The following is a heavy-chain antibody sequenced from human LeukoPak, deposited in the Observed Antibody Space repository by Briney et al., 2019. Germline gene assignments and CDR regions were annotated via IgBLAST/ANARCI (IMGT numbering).Heavy chain of an antibody. V-gene: IGHV3-30*02. CDR1: GFTFSSYG. CDR3: ARNTAMVF. Sequence: PGGSLRLSCAASGFTFSSYGMRLVRQAPGKGLEWVAFIRYDGSNKYYADSVKGRFAISRDNSKNTLYLQMNSLRAEDTAVYYCARNTAMVFWGQGTLVTVSS. J-gene: IGHJ4*02. D-gene: IGHD5-18*01. CDR2: IRYDGSNK.